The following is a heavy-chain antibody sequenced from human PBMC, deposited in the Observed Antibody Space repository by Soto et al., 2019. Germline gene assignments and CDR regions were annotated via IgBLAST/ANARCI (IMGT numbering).Heavy chain of an antibody. V-gene: IGHV4-34*01. CDR3: AALPRDAFDI. CDR2: INHSGST. Sequence: PEETLSLTCAVYGGSFSGYYWSWIRQPPGKGLEWIGEINHSGSTNYNPSLRSRVTISVETSKNQFSLKLSSVTAADTAVYYCAALPRDAFDIWGQGTMVTVSS. J-gene: IGHJ3*02. CDR1: GGSFSGYY.